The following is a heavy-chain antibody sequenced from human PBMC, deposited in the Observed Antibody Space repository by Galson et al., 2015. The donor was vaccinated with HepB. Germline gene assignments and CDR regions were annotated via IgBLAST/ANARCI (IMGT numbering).Heavy chain of an antibody. J-gene: IGHJ6*02. CDR2: ISSSSSFK. Sequence: SLRLSCAASGFTFSSDSMNWVRQAPGKGLEWVSSISSSSSFKFYAESVKGRFTISRDNAKNSLYLQMNSLRAEDTAVYYCARRPRWELTYYYYYGMDVWGQGTTVTVSS. V-gene: IGHV3-21*01. CDR1: GFTFSSDS. D-gene: IGHD1-26*01. CDR3: ARRPRWELTYYYYYGMDV.